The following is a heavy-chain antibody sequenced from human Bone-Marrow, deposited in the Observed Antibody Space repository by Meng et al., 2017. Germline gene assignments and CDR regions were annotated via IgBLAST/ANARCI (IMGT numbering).Heavy chain of an antibody. D-gene: IGHD2-2*01. J-gene: IGHJ4*02. CDR3: TRDGYLDCSRTNCFDY. Sequence: QVQRGKCGSKVRKPGASVKVSCKASGYTLTNYAINWLRQAPGQGLEWMGWIDTKTGNPTYAQGFRGRLVFSLDTSVSTTYLEISGLKADDTAVYYCTRDGYLDCSRTNCFDYWGQGTLVTVSS. V-gene: IGHV7-4-1*02. CDR2: IDTKTGNP. CDR1: GYTLTNYA.